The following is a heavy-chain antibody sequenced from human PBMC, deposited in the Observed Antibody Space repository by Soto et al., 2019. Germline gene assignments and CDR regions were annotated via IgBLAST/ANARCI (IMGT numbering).Heavy chain of an antibody. CDR2: ISPKSGGT. CDR3: ARPPGYISDWHYFDL. CDR1: GYTCINYY. D-gene: IGHD2-21*02. Sequence: SVKVSCKASGYTCINYYMHWVRQSPVQGFEWLGRISPKSGGTNYAQKFQGSVSMTWDTSLKTAYMELSSLMYADTAVYYCARPPGYISDWHYFDLWGQGTLVTVSS. J-gene: IGHJ4*02. V-gene: IGHV1-2*02.